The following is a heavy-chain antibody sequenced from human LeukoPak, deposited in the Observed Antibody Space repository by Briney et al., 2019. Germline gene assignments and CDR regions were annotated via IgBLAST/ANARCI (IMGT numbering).Heavy chain of an antibody. J-gene: IGHJ4*02. CDR3: LRHPTVSRSTSSFDY. Sequence: SETLSLTCTVSGGSISGYYWSWIRQSPGKGLEWIGYIYYNEYTYYNGSTSYSPSLKSRVTISVDTSKNQLSLKLSSVTAADTAVYHCLRHPTVSRSTSSFDYWAREPWSPSPQ. D-gene: IGHD6-6*01. V-gene: IGHV4-59*08. CDR1: GGSISGYY. CDR2: IYYNEYTYYNGST.